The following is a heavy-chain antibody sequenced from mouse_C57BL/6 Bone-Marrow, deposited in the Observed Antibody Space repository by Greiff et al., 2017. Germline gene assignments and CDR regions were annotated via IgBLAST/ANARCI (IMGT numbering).Heavy chain of an antibody. D-gene: IGHD1-1*01. V-gene: IGHV14-3*01. CDR1: GVNIKNTY. Sequence: VQLKQSVAELVRPGASVKLSCTASGVNIKNTYMHWVKQRPEQGLEWLGRIDPANGNTKSSPKFHGNSTITADTSSNTAYLQLSSLTSEDTAIYYCARSGYYGSSYLAWFAYWGQGTLVTVSA. J-gene: IGHJ3*01. CDR3: ARSGYYGSSYLAWFAY. CDR2: IDPANGNT.